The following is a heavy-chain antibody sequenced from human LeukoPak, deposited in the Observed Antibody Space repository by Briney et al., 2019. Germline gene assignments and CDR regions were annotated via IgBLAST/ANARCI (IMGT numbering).Heavy chain of an antibody. D-gene: IGHD4-11*01. V-gene: IGHV4-59*02. CDR1: GDSATTYY. CDR2: VYYSGSA. CDR3: ARDGSNWSNDYYHGVDV. Sequence: SETLSLTCTVSGDSATTYYWSWIRQPPGKGLEWLGYVYYSGSATYNPSLKSRVTISVDTSKNQFSLRLSSVTAADTAVYYCARDGSNWSNDYYHGVDVWGQGTTVTVSS. J-gene: IGHJ6*02.